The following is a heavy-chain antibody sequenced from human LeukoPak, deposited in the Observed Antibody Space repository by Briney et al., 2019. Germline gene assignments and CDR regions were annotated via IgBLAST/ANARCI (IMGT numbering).Heavy chain of an antibody. CDR2: IIPILGIA. Sequence: GASVKVSCKASGGTFSSYAISWVRQAPGQGLEWMGRIIPILGIANYAQKFQGRVTITADKSTSTAYMELSSLRYEDTAEYYCARVPGYSGYDPSDYWGQGTLVTVSS. CDR3: ARVPGYSGYDPSDY. V-gene: IGHV1-69*04. CDR1: GGTFSSYA. J-gene: IGHJ4*02. D-gene: IGHD5-12*01.